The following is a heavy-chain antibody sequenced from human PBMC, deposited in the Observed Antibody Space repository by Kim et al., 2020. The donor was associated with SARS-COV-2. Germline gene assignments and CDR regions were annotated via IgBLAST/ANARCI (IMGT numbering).Heavy chain of an antibody. D-gene: IGHD2-8*02. Sequence: SETLSLTCTVSGGSISSSDYYWCWIRQPPGKGLEWIGSIYYTVTTYYNPSLKSRVTISVDTSKNQFSLKLSSVTDATVYYCARHGCTGGVCYFDPWGQGTLVTVSS. CDR2: IYYTVTT. V-gene: IGHV4-39*01. J-gene: IGHJ5*02. CDR3: ARHGCTGGVCYFDP. CDR1: GGSISSSDYY.